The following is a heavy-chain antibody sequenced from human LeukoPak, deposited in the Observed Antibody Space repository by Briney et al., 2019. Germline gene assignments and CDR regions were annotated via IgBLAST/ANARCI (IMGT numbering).Heavy chain of an antibody. D-gene: IGHD5-18*01. V-gene: IGHV3-73*01. CDR3: TTYRSGHY. J-gene: IGHJ4*02. CDR2: VQTKPNSYAT. Sequence: GGSLRLSCVVSGLTFSASDMHWVRQASGRGLEWVGRVQTKPNSYATAYAASLKGRFTISRDDSINTAYLQMNSLRAEDTAVYYCTTYRSGHYWGPGTLVTVSS. CDR1: GLTFSASD.